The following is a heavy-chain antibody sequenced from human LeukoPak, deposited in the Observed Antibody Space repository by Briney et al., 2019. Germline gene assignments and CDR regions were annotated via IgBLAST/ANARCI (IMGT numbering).Heavy chain of an antibody. V-gene: IGHV1-69*13. D-gene: IGHD3-22*01. CDR3: ARRGYYDSSGYNQHYGMDV. Sequence: GASVKVSCKASGGTFSSYAISWVRQAPGRGLEWMGGIIPIFGTANYAQKFQGRVTITADESTSTAYMELSSLRSEDTAVYYCARRGYYDSSGYNQHYGMDVWGQGTTVTVSS. CDR2: IIPIFGTA. CDR1: GGTFSSYA. J-gene: IGHJ6*02.